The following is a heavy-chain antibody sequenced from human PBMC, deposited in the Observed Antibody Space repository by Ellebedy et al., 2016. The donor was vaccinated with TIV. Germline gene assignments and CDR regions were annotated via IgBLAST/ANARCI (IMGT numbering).Heavy chain of an antibody. V-gene: IGHV3-7*01. CDR1: GFTFSNYW. Sequence: GESLKISCAASGFTFSNYWMSWVRQAPGKGLEWVANIKQDGSEKYYFDSFKVRFSISRDNTKNSLYLQMNSLTDEDTAVYYCARDQWLGRAYYFDSWGQGTLVTVSS. CDR2: IKQDGSEK. J-gene: IGHJ4*02. CDR3: ARDQWLGRAYYFDS. D-gene: IGHD6-19*01.